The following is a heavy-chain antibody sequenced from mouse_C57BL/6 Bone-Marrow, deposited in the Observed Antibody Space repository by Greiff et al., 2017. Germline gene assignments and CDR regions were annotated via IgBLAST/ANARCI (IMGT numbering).Heavy chain of an antibody. J-gene: IGHJ2*01. CDR1: GFNIKDDY. Sequence: EVQLQQSGAELVRPGASAKLSCTASGFNIKDDYMHWVKQRPEQGLEWIGWIDPENGDTEYASKFQGKATITADTSSNTAYLQLSSLTSEDTAVYYCTSTAYFDYWGQGTTLTVSS. CDR3: TSTAYFDY. D-gene: IGHD1-2*01. CDR2: IDPENGDT. V-gene: IGHV14-4*01.